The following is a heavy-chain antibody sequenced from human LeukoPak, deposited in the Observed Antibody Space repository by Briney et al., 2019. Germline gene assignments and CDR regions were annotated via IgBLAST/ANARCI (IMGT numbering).Heavy chain of an antibody. CDR2: IRSKRDGGTT. CDR3: GWDDKSVFDH. CDR1: EFTFSSYE. D-gene: IGHD1-26*01. J-gene: IGHJ4*02. V-gene: IGHV3-15*07. Sequence: GGSLRLSCEASEFTFSSYEMNWVRQAPGKGLEWVGRIRSKRDGGTTDYVAPVKGRFTISRDDSKNTLYLQMNSLKTEDTAVYYCGWDDKSVFDHWGQGTLVTVSS.